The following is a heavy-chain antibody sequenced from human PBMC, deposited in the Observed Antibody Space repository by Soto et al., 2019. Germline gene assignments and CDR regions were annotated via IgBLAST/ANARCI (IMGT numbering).Heavy chain of an antibody. CDR3: ARVCNYYDSSGCGSTFDI. D-gene: IGHD3-22*01. CDR1: GFTFSSYW. Sequence: EVQLVESGGGLVQPGGSLRLSCAASGFTFSSYWMHWVHQAPGKGLVWVSRINSDGSSTSYADSVKGRFTISRDNAKNTLYLQMNSLRAEDTAVYYCARVCNYYDSSGCGSTFDIWGQGTMVTVSS. V-gene: IGHV3-74*01. J-gene: IGHJ3*02. CDR2: INSDGSST.